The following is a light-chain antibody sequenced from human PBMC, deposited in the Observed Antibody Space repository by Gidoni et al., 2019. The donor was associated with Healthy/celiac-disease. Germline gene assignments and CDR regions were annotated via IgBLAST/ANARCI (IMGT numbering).Light chain of an antibody. CDR1: QSVSSY. CDR3: QQRSNWPRT. J-gene: IGKJ3*01. CDR2: DAS. V-gene: IGKV3-11*01. Sequence: EIVLTQSPATLSLSPWERAPLSCRASQSVSSYLAWYQQKPGQAPRLLIYDASNRATGIPARFSGSGSGTDFTLTISSLEPEDFAVYYCQQRSNWPRTFGPXTKVDIK.